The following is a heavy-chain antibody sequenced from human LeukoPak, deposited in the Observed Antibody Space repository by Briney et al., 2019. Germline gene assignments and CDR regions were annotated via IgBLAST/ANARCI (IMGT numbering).Heavy chain of an antibody. D-gene: IGHD2-15*01. Sequence: GGSLSLSCAASGFTFSSYAMSWVRQAPGKGLEWVSLINDSGGNTYYADSVKGRFTISSDNSKKTLFLQISSLRAGAPAVYYCAKSSALLRAVYFDYGRQGTLVTVPS. CDR3: AKSSALLRAVYFDY. CDR2: INDSGGNT. V-gene: IGHV3-23*01. CDR1: GFTFSSYA. J-gene: IGHJ4*02.